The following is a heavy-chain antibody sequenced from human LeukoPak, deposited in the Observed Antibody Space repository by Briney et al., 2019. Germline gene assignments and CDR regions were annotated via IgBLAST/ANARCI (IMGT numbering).Heavy chain of an antibody. D-gene: IGHD5-18*01. V-gene: IGHV1-2*02. J-gene: IGHJ4*02. CDR2: INPNNGGT. CDR3: AKDLILGYSYGPGIIDH. Sequence: ASVKVSCKASGYAXTGYYMHWVRQAPGQGLEWMGWINPNNGGTKYAQKFQGRVTMTRDTSISTAYVELSRLRSDDTAVYFCAKDLILGYSYGPGIIDHWGQGTLLTVSS. CDR1: GYAXTGYY.